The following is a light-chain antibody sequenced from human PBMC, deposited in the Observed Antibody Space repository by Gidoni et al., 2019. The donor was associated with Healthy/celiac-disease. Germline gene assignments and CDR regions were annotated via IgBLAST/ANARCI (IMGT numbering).Light chain of an antibody. CDR1: QSVSSY. V-gene: IGKV3-15*01. Sequence: EVVMTQSPAALSVSPGERATLSCGASQSVSSYLAWYQQTPGQAPMLLIYGASTRATGTPARISGSGSGAEIILTSSSLQSEYFAVYCWQQYNNPPPLTFGGGTKVEIK. CDR3: QQYNNPPPLT. J-gene: IGKJ4*01. CDR2: GAS.